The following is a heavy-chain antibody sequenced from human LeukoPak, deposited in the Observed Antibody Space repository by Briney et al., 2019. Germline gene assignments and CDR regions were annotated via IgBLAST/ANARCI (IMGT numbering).Heavy chain of an antibody. CDR1: GFTFNNYA. D-gene: IGHD2-8*01. Sequence: GGSLRLSCAASGFTFNNYAVSWVRQAPGKGLEWVSVISGYGRSTQVADSMKGRFTISRDNSKNMLFLEMNSLRVEDTAVYYCARVNGGTDDYFDYWGQGTLVTVSS. J-gene: IGHJ4*02. V-gene: IGHV3-23*01. CDR2: ISGYGRST. CDR3: ARVNGGTDDYFDY.